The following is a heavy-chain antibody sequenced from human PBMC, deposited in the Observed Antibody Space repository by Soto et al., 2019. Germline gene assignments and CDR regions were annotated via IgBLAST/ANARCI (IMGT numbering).Heavy chain of an antibody. Sequence: SETLSLTCTVSGGSISSGDYYWSWIRQPPGKGLEWIGYIYYSGSTYYNPSLKSRVTMTRDTSISTAYMELSRLRSDDTAVYYCARDIKAAAGTVYYYGMDVWGQGTTVTVSS. J-gene: IGHJ6*02. CDR2: IYYSGST. D-gene: IGHD6-13*01. V-gene: IGHV4-30-4*02. CDR3: ARDIKAAAGTVYYYGMDV. CDR1: GGSISSGDYY.